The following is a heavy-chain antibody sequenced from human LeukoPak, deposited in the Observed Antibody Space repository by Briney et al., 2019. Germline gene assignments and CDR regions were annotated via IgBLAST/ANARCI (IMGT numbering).Heavy chain of an antibody. D-gene: IGHD2-15*01. J-gene: IGHJ4*02. CDR1: GGSISSYY. CDR3: ARGGSCSGGSCYSIPFDY. CDR2: IYYSGST. Sequence: SETVSLTCTVSGGSISSYYWSWIRQPPGKGLEWIGYIYYSGSTNYNPSLKSRVTISSDTSKNQFSLKLSSVTAADTAVYYCARGGSCSGGSCYSIPFDYWGQGTLVTVSS. V-gene: IGHV4-59*12.